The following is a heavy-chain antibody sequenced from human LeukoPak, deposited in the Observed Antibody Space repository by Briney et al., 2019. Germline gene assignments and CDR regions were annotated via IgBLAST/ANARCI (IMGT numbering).Heavy chain of an antibody. V-gene: IGHV4-34*01. J-gene: IGHJ4*02. CDR2: INHSGST. D-gene: IGHD6-13*01. CDR1: GGSFSGYY. CDR3: ARHCIAAAVRVFDY. Sequence: PSETLSLTCAVYGGSFSGYYWSWIRQPPGKGLEWIGEINHSGSTNYNPSLKSRVTISVDTSKNQFSLKLSSVTAADTAVYYCARHCIAAAVRVFDYWGQGTLVTVSS.